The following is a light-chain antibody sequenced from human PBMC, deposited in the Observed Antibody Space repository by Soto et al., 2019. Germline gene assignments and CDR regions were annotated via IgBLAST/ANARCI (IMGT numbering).Light chain of an antibody. CDR2: WAS. Sequence: DIVMTQSPDSLAVSLGERATINCKSSQTILYSSNNKNYLAWFQQQPGQPPKLLIYWASTRESGVPARFSGSGSGTDFTLTISSLQAEDVAVYYCQQHYSTPYTFGQGTKLEIK. CDR1: QTILYSSNNKNY. V-gene: IGKV4-1*01. J-gene: IGKJ2*01. CDR3: QQHYSTPYT.